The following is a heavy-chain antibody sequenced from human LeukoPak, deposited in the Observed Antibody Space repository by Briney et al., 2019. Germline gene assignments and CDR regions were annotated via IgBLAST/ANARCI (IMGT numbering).Heavy chain of an antibody. CDR1: GGSFRGYY. D-gene: IGHD5-18*01. CDR2: INHSGSS. Sequence: RPSETLSLTCAVYGGSFRGYYWSWIRQPPGKGLEWIGEINHSGSSNYNPSLKSRVTISVDTSKNQFSLKLSSVTAADTAVYYCARRQLWLPFDYWGQGTLVTVSS. J-gene: IGHJ4*02. V-gene: IGHV4-34*01. CDR3: ARRQLWLPFDY.